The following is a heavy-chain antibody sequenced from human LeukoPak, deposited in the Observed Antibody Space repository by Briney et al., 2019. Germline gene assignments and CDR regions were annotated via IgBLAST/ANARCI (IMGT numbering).Heavy chain of an antibody. Sequence: TSETLSLTCTVSGGSINSYYWSWIRQSPGKGLEWIGYIYYSGSTSYNPSLKSRVTISVDTSKNQFSLKLTSVTAADTAVYYCARDGSGWSGWFDPWGQGTLVTVSS. CDR1: GGSINSYY. CDR2: IYYSGST. J-gene: IGHJ5*02. D-gene: IGHD6-19*01. CDR3: ARDGSGWSGWFDP. V-gene: IGHV4-59*01.